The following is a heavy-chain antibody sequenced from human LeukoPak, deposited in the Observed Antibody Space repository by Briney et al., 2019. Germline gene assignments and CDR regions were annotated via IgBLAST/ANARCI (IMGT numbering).Heavy chain of an antibody. D-gene: IGHD6-13*01. CDR2: ISGSGGST. J-gene: IGHJ6*02. Sequence: GGSLRLSCAASGFTFSSYAMSWVRQAPGKGLEWVSAISGSGGSTYYADSVKGRFTISRDNSKNTLYLQMNSLRAEDTAVYYCASGGSSSLHPSRYYYGMDVWGQGTTVTVSS. CDR3: ASGGSSSLHPSRYYYGMDV. CDR1: GFTFSSYA. V-gene: IGHV3-23*01.